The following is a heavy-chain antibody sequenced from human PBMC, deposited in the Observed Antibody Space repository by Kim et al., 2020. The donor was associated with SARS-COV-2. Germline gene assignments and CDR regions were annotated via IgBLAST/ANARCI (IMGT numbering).Heavy chain of an antibody. V-gene: IGHV4-4*07. CDR3: ARGRYDFWSGYYKAPYNWFDP. CDR1: GGSISSYY. J-gene: IGHJ5*02. Sequence: SETLSLTCTVSGGSISSYYWSWIRQPAGKGLEWIGRIYTSGSTNYNPSLKSRVTMSVDTSKNQFSLKLSSVTAADTAVYYCARGRYDFWSGYYKAPYNWFDPWGQGTLVTVSS. CDR2: IYTSGST. D-gene: IGHD3-3*01.